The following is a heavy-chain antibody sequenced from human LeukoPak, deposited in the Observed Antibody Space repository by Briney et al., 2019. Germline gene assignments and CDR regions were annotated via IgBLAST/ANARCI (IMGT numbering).Heavy chain of an antibody. CDR2: IRSKAYGGTT. J-gene: IGHJ3*01. CDR3: TSFRMPTVVMSAFEF. CDR1: GFTFSSYG. Sequence: GGSLRLSCAASGFTFSSYGMHWVRQAPGKGLEWVGFIRSKAYGGTTEYAASVKGRFTISRDDSKSIAYLQMNSLKTEDTAVYYFTSFRMPTVVMSAFEFWAKGQWSPSLQ. D-gene: IGHD4-23*01. V-gene: IGHV3-49*04.